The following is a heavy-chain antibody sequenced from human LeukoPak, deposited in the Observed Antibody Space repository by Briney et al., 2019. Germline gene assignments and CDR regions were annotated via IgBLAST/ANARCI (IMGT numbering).Heavy chain of an antibody. CDR2: ISAYNGNT. CDR3: ARGSDYGDYVGVASAFDI. D-gene: IGHD4-17*01. V-gene: IGHV1-18*01. Sequence: ASVKVSCKASGYTFTSYGISWVRQAPGQGLEWMGWISAYNGNTNYAQKLQGRVTMTTDTSTSTAYMELRSLRSDDTAVYYCARGSDYGDYVGVASAFDIWGQGTMVTVSS. J-gene: IGHJ3*02. CDR1: GYTFTSYG.